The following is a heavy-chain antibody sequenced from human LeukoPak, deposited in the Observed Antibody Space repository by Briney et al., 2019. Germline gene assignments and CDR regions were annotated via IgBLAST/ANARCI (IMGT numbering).Heavy chain of an antibody. J-gene: IGHJ5*02. CDR1: GGSISSYY. V-gene: IGHV4-59*01. CDR2: IYYSGST. CDR3: ARDSNWVDP. Sequence: SETLPLTCTVSGGSISSYYWSWIRQPPGKGLEWIGYIYYSGSTNYNPSLRSRVTISVDTSKNQFSLKLSSVTAADTAVYYCARDSNWVDPWGQGTLVTVSS.